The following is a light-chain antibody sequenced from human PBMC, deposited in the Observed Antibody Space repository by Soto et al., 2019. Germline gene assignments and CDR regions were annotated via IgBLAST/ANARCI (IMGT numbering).Light chain of an antibody. CDR2: KAS. CDR3: QPYKSYSRT. J-gene: IGKJ2*01. CDR1: QSISPW. Sequence: DIQMTQSPSTLSASVRDRVTITCRASQSISPWLAWYQQKPGKAPKILIYKASSLESGVTSRFSGRESGTEFTLTISSLQPDDCATYYCQPYKSYSRTFGQGTKLEIK. V-gene: IGKV1-5*03.